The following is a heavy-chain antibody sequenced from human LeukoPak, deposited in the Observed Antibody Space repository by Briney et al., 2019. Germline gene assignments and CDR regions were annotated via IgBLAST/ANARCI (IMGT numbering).Heavy chain of an antibody. CDR2: IGTAGDT. CDR3: AKGREFRFRYGGYYYMDV. CDR1: GFTFSSYD. D-gene: IGHD5-18*01. V-gene: IGHV3-13*01. J-gene: IGHJ6*03. Sequence: PGGSLRLSCAASGFTFSSYDMHWVRQATGKGLEWVSAIGTAGDTYYPGSVKGRFTISRENAKNSLYLQMNSLRAGDTAVYYCAKGREFRFRYGGYYYMDVWGKGATVNV.